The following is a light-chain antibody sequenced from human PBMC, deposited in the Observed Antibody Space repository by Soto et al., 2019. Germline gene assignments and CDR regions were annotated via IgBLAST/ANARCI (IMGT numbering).Light chain of an antibody. V-gene: IGLV2-14*01. CDR2: GVT. J-gene: IGLJ2*01. Sequence: QSVLTQPASVSGSPGQSITISCAGTSSDVGSYDYVCWYQQHPGKAPKLMIYGVTNRPSGVSSRFSGSKSGNTASLTISGLQAEDEADYYCSSYTTTSALDVVFGGGTKLTVL. CDR3: SSYTTTSALDVV. CDR1: SSDVGSYDY.